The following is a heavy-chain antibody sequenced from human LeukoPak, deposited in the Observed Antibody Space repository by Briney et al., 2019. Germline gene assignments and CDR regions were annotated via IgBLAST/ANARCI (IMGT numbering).Heavy chain of an antibody. V-gene: IGHV3-21*04. CDR1: GFTFSSYT. J-gene: IGHJ4*02. CDR3: ASHSGYDIQKRDY. D-gene: IGHD5-12*01. CDR2: ISSSSSYI. Sequence: GGSLRLSCAASGFTFSSYTMSWVRQAPGKGLEWVSSISSSSSYIYYADSVKGRFTISRDNAKNSLYLQMNSLRAEDTAVYYCASHSGYDIQKRDYWGQGTLVSVSS.